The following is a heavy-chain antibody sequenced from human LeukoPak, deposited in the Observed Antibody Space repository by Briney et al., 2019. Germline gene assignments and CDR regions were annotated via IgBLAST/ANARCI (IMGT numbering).Heavy chain of an antibody. J-gene: IGHJ4*02. CDR3: AKDNGYYFDY. CDR1: GFTFHDYA. CDR2: ISWNNGTI. Sequence: PGGSLRLSCAASGFTFHDYAMHWVRQAPGKGLEWVSGISWNNGTIVYADSVKGRFTISRDNAKNSLSLQMNSLRPEDTALYYCAKDNGYYFDYWGQGSLVTVSS. V-gene: IGHV3-9*01.